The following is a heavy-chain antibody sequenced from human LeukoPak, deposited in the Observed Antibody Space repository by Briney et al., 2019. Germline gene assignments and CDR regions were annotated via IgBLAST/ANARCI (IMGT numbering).Heavy chain of an antibody. CDR1: GFTFSSYG. V-gene: IGHV3-33*06. D-gene: IGHD3-22*01. Sequence: GGSLRLSCAASGFTFSSYGMHWVRQAPGKGLEWAAVIWYDGSNKYYADSVKGRFTISRDNSKNTLYLQMNSLRAEDTAVYYCAKNDGSGYFDYWGQGTLVTVSS. CDR2: IWYDGSNK. J-gene: IGHJ4*02. CDR3: AKNDGSGYFDY.